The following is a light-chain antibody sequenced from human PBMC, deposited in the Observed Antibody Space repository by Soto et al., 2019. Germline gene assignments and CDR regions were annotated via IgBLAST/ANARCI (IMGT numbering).Light chain of an antibody. CDR1: NIGSKS. CDR2: DDS. J-gene: IGLJ2*01. CDR3: QVWDSSRDPVV. V-gene: IGLV3-21*02. Sequence: SYELTQPPSVSVAPGQTARISCGGNNIGSKSVHWYQQRPGQAPVLVVSDDSDRPSGIPERFSGSNSGITATLTISRVEAGDEADYYCQVWDSSRDPVVFGGGTKVTGL.